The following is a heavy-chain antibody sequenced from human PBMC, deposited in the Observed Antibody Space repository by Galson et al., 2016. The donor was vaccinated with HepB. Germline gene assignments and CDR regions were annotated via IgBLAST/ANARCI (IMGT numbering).Heavy chain of an antibody. CDR2: IHDSGNT. CDR3: ARDEGFYNGMDV. J-gene: IGHJ6*02. Sequence: SETLSLTCTVSSDPVTSGTYYWSWVRQSPGKGLDWIGYIHDSGNTNYNPSIKSRVTISRDTSKNQFLLELTSVTAADTAVYYCARDEGFYNGMDVWGQGTRSPSP. V-gene: IGHV4-61*01. D-gene: IGHD2-2*02. CDR1: SDPVTSGTYY.